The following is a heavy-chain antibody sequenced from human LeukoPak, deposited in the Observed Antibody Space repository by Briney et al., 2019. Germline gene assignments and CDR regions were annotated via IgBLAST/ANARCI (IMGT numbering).Heavy chain of an antibody. J-gene: IGHJ4*02. CDR1: GDSLRSYW. V-gene: IGHV4-59*08. CDR3: ARHKTSGSYSSDY. CDR2: IYYSGNT. Sequence: PSETLSLTCSVSGDSLRSYWWTWIRQPPGKGLEWLGRIYYSGNTNYNPALKSRVTMSVDTSKNQFSLELSSVTAADTAIYYCARHKTSGSYSSDYWGQGALVTVSS. D-gene: IGHD5-18*01.